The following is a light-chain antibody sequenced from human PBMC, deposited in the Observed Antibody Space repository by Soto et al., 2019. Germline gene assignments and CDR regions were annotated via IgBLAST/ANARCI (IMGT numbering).Light chain of an antibody. Sequence: QSALTQPASVSGSPGQSITISCTGTSSDVGGYNYVSWYQQHPGKAPKLMIYDVSNRPSGVSNRFSGSKSGNTASLTISGLQAEDEADYYCRSYTSSSPLVVFCGGTKLTVL. CDR3: RSYTSSSPLVV. V-gene: IGLV2-14*01. CDR1: SSDVGGYNY. CDR2: DVS. J-gene: IGLJ2*01.